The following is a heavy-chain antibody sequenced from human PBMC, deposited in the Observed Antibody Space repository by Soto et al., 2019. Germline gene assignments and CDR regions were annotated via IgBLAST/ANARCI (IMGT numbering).Heavy chain of an antibody. Sequence: PGGSLRLSWAASGFTFSSYGMHWVRQAPGKGLEWVAVIWYDGSNKYYADSVKGRFTISRDNSKNTLYLQMNSLRAEDTAVYYCARGIHNSRYCSGGSCYSGLDYWGQGTLVTVSS. CDR3: ARGIHNSRYCSGGSCYSGLDY. CDR2: IWYDGSNK. V-gene: IGHV3-33*01. D-gene: IGHD2-15*01. CDR1: GFTFSSYG. J-gene: IGHJ4*02.